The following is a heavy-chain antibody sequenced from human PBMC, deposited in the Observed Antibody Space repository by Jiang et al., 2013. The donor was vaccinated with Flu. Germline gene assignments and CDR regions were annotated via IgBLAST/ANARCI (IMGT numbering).Heavy chain of an antibody. CDR3: ARVLGGYNYFDY. Sequence: PGLVKPSGTLSLTCAVSGGSISSSNWWSWVRQPQGRGWSGLGKSIIWEHQLQPSLKSRVTISVDKSKNQFSLKLSSVTAADTAVYYCARVLGGYNYFDYWGQGTLVTVSS. CDR2: SIIWEH. CDR1: GGSISSSNW. D-gene: IGHD5-24*01. J-gene: IGHJ4*02. V-gene: IGHV4-4*02.